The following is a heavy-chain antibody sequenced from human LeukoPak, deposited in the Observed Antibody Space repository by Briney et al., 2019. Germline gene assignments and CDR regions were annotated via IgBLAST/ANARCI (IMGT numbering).Heavy chain of an antibody. V-gene: IGHV1-18*04. D-gene: IGHD2-2*01. CDR3: ARDPPCSSTSCYFDY. CDR2: ISAYNGNT. Sequence: GASVKVSCKASGYTFTGYYMHWVRQAPGQGLEWMGWISAYNGNTNYAQKLQGRVTMTTNTSTSTAYMELRSLRSDDTAVYYCARDPPCSSTSCYFDYWGQGTLVTVSS. CDR1: GYTFTGYY. J-gene: IGHJ4*02.